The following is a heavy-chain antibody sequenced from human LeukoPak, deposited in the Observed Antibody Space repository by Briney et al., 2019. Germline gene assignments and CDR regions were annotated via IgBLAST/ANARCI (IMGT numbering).Heavy chain of an antibody. D-gene: IGHD6-19*01. CDR3: ARNIAVAAFDY. J-gene: IGHJ4*02. CDR2: ISYSGST. Sequence: PSETLSLACTVSGGSISSYYWSWIRQTPGKGLEWIGYISYSGSTNYNPSLKSRVTISVDTSKNQFSLKLSSVTAADTAVYYCARNIAVAAFDYWGQGTLVTVSS. CDR1: GGSISSYY. V-gene: IGHV4-59*01.